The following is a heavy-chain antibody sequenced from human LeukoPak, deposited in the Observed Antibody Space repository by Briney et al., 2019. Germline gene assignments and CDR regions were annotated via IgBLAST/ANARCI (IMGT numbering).Heavy chain of an antibody. Sequence: GGSLRLSCAASGFTFSSYAMSWVRQGPGKGLERVSTISGSVVNTYYADSVKGRFTISRDISKNTLYLQMNSLRAEDTAIYYCAKANDTSGYTYWGQGTLVTVSS. CDR1: GFTFSSYA. CDR3: AKANDTSGYTY. D-gene: IGHD3-22*01. CDR2: ISGSVVNT. J-gene: IGHJ4*02. V-gene: IGHV3-23*01.